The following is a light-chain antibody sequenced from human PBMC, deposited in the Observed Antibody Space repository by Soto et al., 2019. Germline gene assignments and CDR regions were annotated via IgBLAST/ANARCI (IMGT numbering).Light chain of an antibody. V-gene: IGKV1-39*01. J-gene: IGKJ3*01. CDR3: QQSYSTPRT. CDR1: QTIYSY. CDR2: AAS. Sequence: DIQMTQSPSSLSASVGARVTITCRASQTIYSYLSWYQQKPGKAPKLLIYAASTLRSGVPSRFSGSGSGTDFTLTISSLQPEDFATYYCQQSYSTPRTFGPGTNVDIK.